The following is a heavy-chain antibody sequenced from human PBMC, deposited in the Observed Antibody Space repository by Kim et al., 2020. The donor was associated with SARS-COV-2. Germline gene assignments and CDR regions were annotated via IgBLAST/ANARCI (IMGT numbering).Heavy chain of an antibody. Sequence: SETLSLTCTVSGGSISSGGYYWSWIRQHPGKGLEWIGYIYYSGSTYYNPSLKSRVTISVDTSKNQFSLKLSSVTAADTAVYYCARVVIVVVPAAPWRFDMDVCGKGTTVTVSS. CDR2: IYYSGST. CDR1: GGSISSGGYY. D-gene: IGHD2-2*01. CDR3: ARVVIVVVPAAPWRFDMDV. J-gene: IGHJ6*03. V-gene: IGHV4-31*03.